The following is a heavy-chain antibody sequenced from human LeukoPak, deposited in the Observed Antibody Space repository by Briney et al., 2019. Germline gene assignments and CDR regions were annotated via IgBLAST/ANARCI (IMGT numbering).Heavy chain of an antibody. CDR2: INSDGSST. Sequence: GGSLRLSCAASGFTFSSYWMHWVRQAPGKGLVWVSRINSDGSSTSYADSAKGRFTISRDNAKNTLYLQMNSVRAEDTAVYYCAREVNWNFWVWFDPWGQGTLVTVSS. D-gene: IGHD1-7*01. J-gene: IGHJ5*02. CDR3: AREVNWNFWVWFDP. CDR1: GFTFSSYW. V-gene: IGHV3-74*01.